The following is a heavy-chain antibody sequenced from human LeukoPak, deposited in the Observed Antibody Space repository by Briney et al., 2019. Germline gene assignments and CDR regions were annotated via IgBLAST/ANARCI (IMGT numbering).Heavy chain of an antibody. D-gene: IGHD4-11*01. CDR3: TRAGNDYNNYQSPY. V-gene: IGHV3-49*04. J-gene: IGHJ4*02. Sequence: GGSLGLSCTVSGFTFGENDMSWVRQAPGKGLEWVGIIRSKLYGETTEYAASVKGRFTISRDDDKSIAFLQLNSLKTEDTAVYYCTRAGNDYNNYQSPYWGQGTLVTVAS. CDR2: IRSKLYGETT. CDR1: GFTFGEND.